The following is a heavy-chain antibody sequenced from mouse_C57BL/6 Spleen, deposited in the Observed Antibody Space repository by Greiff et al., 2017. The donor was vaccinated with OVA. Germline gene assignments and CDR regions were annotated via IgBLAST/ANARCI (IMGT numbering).Heavy chain of an antibody. D-gene: IGHD1-1*01. CDR3: ARPQGGSSSWYFDV. CDR1: GYSITSGYY. J-gene: IGHJ1*03. Sequence: ESGPGLVKPSQSLSLTCSVTGYSITSGYYWNWIRQFPGNKLEWMGYISYDGSNNYNPSLKNRISITRDTSKNQFFLKLNSVTTEDTATYDCARPQGGSSSWYFDVWGTGTTVTVSS. CDR2: ISYDGSN. V-gene: IGHV3-6*01.